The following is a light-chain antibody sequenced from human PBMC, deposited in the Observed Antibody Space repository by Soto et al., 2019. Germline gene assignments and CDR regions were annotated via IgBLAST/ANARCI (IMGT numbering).Light chain of an antibody. CDR1: QSVSSGY. CDR3: QQYGSSLPLT. V-gene: IGKV3-20*01. CDR2: GAS. J-gene: IGKJ4*01. Sequence: EIVLTQSPGSLSLSPGERATLSYRASQSVSSGYLAWYQQQPGQAPRLLIYGASSRATGIPDRFSGSGSGTDFTLTISRLEPEDFAVYYCQQYGSSLPLTFGGGTKVEIK.